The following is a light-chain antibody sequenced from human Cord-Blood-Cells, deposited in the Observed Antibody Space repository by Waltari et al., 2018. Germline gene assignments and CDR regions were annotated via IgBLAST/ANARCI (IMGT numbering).Light chain of an antibody. CDR2: AAS. J-gene: IGKJ1*01. CDR1: QTISSY. Sequence: DSHMTQSPSSLSACVGGRVTITRLASQTISSYLNWYQQKPGKAPKLLIYAASTLQSGVPYRFSGSGSGTDFTLTISSLQPEDFAAYYCQQCYSTPNTFGQGTKVEIK. CDR3: QQCYSTPNT. V-gene: IGKV1-39*01.